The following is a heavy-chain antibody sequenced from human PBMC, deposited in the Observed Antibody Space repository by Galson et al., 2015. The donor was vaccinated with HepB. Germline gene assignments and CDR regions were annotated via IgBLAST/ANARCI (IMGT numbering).Heavy chain of an antibody. Sequence: SVTVSCKASGSTFTSYYMHWVRQAPGQGLEWMGIINPSGGSTSYAQKFQGRVTMTRDTSTSTVYMELSSLRSEDTAVYYCARRNADSGWYVDYFDYWGQGTLVTVSS. J-gene: IGHJ4*02. D-gene: IGHD6-19*01. V-gene: IGHV1-46*01. CDR1: GSTFTSYY. CDR2: INPSGGST. CDR3: ARRNADSGWYVDYFDY.